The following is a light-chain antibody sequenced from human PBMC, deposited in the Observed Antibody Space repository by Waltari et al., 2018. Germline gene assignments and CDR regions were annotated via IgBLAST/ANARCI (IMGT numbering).Light chain of an antibody. CDR1: ITHAGVVNY. Sequence: QSALTQPPSASGSPGQSVTISCTGTITHAGVVNYVSWYQQLPGKAPRPLIYEVSKRPSGVPDRFSGSKSGNTASLTVSGLQAEDEAYYYCSSYTGGNDVGFGGGTKLTVL. J-gene: IGLJ2*01. V-gene: IGLV2-8*01. CDR3: SSYTGGNDVG. CDR2: EVS.